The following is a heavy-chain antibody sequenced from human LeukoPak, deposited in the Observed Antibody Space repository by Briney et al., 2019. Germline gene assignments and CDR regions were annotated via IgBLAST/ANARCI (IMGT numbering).Heavy chain of an antibody. CDR1: GFTVSSNY. CDR2: IYSGGST. Sequence: GGSLRLSCAASGFTVSSNYMSWVRQAPGKGLEWVSVIYSGGSTYYADSVKGRFTISRDNSKNTLYLQMNSLRAEDTAVYYCASSGSYSPSNWFDPWGQGTLVTVSS. V-gene: IGHV3-66*01. D-gene: IGHD1-26*01. J-gene: IGHJ5*02. CDR3: ASSGSYSPSNWFDP.